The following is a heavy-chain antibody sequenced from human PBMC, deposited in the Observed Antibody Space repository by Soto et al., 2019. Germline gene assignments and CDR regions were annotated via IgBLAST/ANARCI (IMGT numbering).Heavy chain of an antibody. CDR3: ARGGSGWTRGGWHGP. CDR1: GFTFSDYY. Sequence: QMQLVQSGGGLVKPGGSLTLSCKASGFTFSDYYMIWVRQTPGKGLEWLSYISDSGSTIYYADSVRARFTIFRENAANSFYLQLDGLTDGDTAFYYCARGGSGWTRGGWHGPWGQGSLVTVSS. V-gene: IGHV3-11*01. J-gene: IGHJ5*02. CDR2: ISDSGSTI. D-gene: IGHD6-25*01.